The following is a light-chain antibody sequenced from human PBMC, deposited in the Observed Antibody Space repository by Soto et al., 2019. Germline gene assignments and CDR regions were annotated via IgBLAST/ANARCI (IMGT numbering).Light chain of an antibody. Sequence: ALRMTQSPSSFSASSGDSVTIXXRASQGISSYLAWYQQEPGKAPKFXIYAASTLQSGVPSRFSGSGSGTDFTLTISTLQPEDFATYYCQQPNSYPWTFGQGTKVDIK. V-gene: IGKV1-8*01. CDR3: QQPNSYPWT. CDR2: AAS. CDR1: QGISSY. J-gene: IGKJ1*01.